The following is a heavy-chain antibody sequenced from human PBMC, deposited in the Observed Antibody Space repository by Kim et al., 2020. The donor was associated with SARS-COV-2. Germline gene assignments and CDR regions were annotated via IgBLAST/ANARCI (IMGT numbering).Heavy chain of an antibody. D-gene: IGHD3-10*01. CDR3: AKAVLRGVNYYYYGMDV. CDR1: GFTFNTYG. J-gene: IGHJ6*02. V-gene: IGHV3-30*18. CDR2: ISYDGSNK. Sequence: GGSLRLSCAASGFTFNTYGMYWVRQAPGKGLEWVAVISYDGSNKYYADSVKCRFTISRDNSKNTLYLQMNSLRAEDTAVYYCAKAVLRGVNYYYYGMDVWGQGTTVTVSS.